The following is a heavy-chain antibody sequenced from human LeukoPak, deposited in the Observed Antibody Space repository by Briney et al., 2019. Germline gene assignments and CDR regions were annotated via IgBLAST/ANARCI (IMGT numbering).Heavy chain of an antibody. CDR2: IKQDGSEK. CDR1: GFTFSSYW. Sequence: GGSLRLSCAASGFTFSSYWMSWVRQAPGKGLEWVANIKQDGSEKYYVDSVKGRFTVSRDNAKNSLYLQMNSLRAEDTAVYYCAELGITMIGGVWGKGTTVTISS. V-gene: IGHV3-7*01. CDR3: AELGITMIGGV. D-gene: IGHD3-10*02. J-gene: IGHJ6*04.